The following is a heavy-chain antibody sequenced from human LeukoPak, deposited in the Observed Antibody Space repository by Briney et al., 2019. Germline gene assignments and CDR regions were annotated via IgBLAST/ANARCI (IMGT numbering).Heavy chain of an antibody. J-gene: IGHJ6*03. CDR2: INPNSGGT. Sequence: GASVKVSCKASGYTFTGYYMHWVRQAPGQGLEWMGWINPNSGGTNSAQKFQGRVTMTRDTSISTAYMVLSRLRSDDTAVYYCARGMMATNWIYYYYNYMDVWGKGTRVSVSS. CDR1: GYTFTGYY. V-gene: IGHV1-2*02. CDR3: ARGMMATNWIYYYYNYMDV. D-gene: IGHD5-12*01.